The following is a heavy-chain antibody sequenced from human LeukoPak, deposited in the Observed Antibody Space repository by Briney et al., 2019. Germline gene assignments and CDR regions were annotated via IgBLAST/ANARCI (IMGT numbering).Heavy chain of an antibody. V-gene: IGHV4-59*08. Sequence: SETLSLTCTVSGGSISSYYWSWIRQPPGKGLEWIGYIYYSGSTNYNPSLKSRVTISVDTSKNQFSLRLSSVTATDTAVYYCARLSVHSYGSFDIWGQGTMVTVSS. CDR2: IYYSGST. CDR3: ARLSVHSYGSFDI. CDR1: GGSISSYY. D-gene: IGHD5-18*01. J-gene: IGHJ3*02.